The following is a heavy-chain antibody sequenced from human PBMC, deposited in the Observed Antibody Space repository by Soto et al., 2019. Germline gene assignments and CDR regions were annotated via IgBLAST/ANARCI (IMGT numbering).Heavy chain of an antibody. V-gene: IGHV4-59*01. CDR3: ARSYYDYVWGSYRPYDAFDI. CDR2: IYYSGST. D-gene: IGHD3-16*02. J-gene: IGHJ3*02. Sequence: SETLSLTCTVSGGSISSYYWSWIRQPPGKGLEWIGYIYYSGSTNYNPSLKSRVTISVDTSKNQFSLKLSSVTAADTAVYYCARSYYDYVWGSYRPYDAFDIWGQGTMVTVSS. CDR1: GGSISSYY.